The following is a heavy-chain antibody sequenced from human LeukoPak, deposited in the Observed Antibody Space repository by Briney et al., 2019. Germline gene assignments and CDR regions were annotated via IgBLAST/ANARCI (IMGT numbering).Heavy chain of an antibody. Sequence: PGGSLRLSCSASGFTFSSYSMNWVRQAPGKGLEWVAYFYYSGTSRYNPSLKSRVTVSGDTSKNQFSLKLTSVTAADTAVYYCARHYYGDVYYFDFWGQGTLVTVSS. V-gene: IGHV4-59*08. CDR3: ARHYYGDVYYFDF. J-gene: IGHJ4*02. CDR1: GFTFSSYS. CDR2: FYYSGTS. D-gene: IGHD4-17*01.